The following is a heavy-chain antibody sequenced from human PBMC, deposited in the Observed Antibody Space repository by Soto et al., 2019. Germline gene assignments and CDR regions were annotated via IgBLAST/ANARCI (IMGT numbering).Heavy chain of an antibody. Sequence: EVQLVESGGGLVQSGGSLRLSCAASGFTFSSHWMSWVRQAPGKGLEWVANIKEDGSEKYYVDSVKGRFTISRDNAEKSLYLQMNSLRADDTAVYYCASEVYDGSGYRSEAWGQGTLVTVSS. CDR1: GFTFSSHW. D-gene: IGHD3-22*01. J-gene: IGHJ1*01. V-gene: IGHV3-7*05. CDR3: ASEVYDGSGYRSEA. CDR2: IKEDGSEK.